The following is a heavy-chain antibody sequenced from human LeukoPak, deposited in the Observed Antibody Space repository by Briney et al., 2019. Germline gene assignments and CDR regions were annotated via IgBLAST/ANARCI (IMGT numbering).Heavy chain of an antibody. CDR1: GGSFSGYY. Sequence: PSETLSFTCAVYGGSFSGYYWSWIRQPPGKGLEWIGEINHSGSTNYDPSLKSRVTISVDTSKNQFSLKLSSVTAADTAVYYCARVVRKRWLQFPQVFDYWGQGTLVTVSS. CDR3: ARVVRKRWLQFPQVFDY. D-gene: IGHD5-24*01. J-gene: IGHJ4*02. V-gene: IGHV4-34*01. CDR2: INHSGST.